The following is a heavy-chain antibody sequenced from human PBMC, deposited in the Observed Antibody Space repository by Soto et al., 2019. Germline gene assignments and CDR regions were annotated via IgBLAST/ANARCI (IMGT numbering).Heavy chain of an antibody. CDR2: ISYDGSNK. D-gene: IGHD3-10*01. Sequence: PGGSLRLSCAASGFTFSSYGMHWVRQAPGKGLEWVAVISYDGSNKYYADSVKGRFTISRDNSKNTLYLQMNSLRAEDTAVYYCAKGRSYGSGSLIDYWGQGTLVTV. CDR3: AKGRSYGSGSLIDY. CDR1: GFTFSSYG. J-gene: IGHJ4*02. V-gene: IGHV3-30*18.